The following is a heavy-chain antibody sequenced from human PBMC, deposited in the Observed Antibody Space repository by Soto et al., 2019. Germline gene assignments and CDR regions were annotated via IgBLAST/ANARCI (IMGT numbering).Heavy chain of an antibody. D-gene: IGHD3-16*02. V-gene: IGHV5-51*01. CDR1: GYSFTSYW. J-gene: IGHJ3*02. CDR3: ARCVYDYIWGSYRSDAFDI. Sequence: PGESLKISCKGSGYSFTSYWIGWVRQMPGEGLEWMGIIYPGDSDTRYSPSFQGQVTISADKSISTAYLQWSSLKASDTAMYYCARCVYDYIWGSYRSDAFDIWGQGTMVTVSS. CDR2: IYPGDSDT.